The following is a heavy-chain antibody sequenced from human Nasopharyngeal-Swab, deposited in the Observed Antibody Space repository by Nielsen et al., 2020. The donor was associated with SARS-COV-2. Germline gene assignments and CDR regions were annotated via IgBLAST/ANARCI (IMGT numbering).Heavy chain of an antibody. J-gene: IGHJ4*02. D-gene: IGHD2-15*01. CDR3: ARGGDIVVVVAATDY. V-gene: IGHV3-11*04. Sequence: GESLKISCAASGFTFSDYYMSWIRQAPGKGLEWVSYISSSGSTIYYADSVKGRFTISRDNAKNSLYLQMNSLGAEDTAVYYCARGGDIVVVVAATDYWGQGTLVTVSS. CDR2: ISSSGSTI. CDR1: GFTFSDYY.